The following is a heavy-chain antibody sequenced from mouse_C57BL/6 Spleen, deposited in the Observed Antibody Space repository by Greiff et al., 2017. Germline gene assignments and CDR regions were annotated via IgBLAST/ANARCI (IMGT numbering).Heavy chain of an antibody. D-gene: IGHD2-3*01. CDR1: GFSFNTYA. CDR2: IRSQSNNYET. V-gene: IGHV10-1*01. CDR3: VRHRRGYCYFDY. J-gene: IGHJ2*01. Sequence: EVKLMESGGGLVQPKGSLKLSCAASGFSFNTYALNWVRQAPGTGLEWVARIRSQSNNYETYYADSVKERFTISRDDSESMLYLQMNNMKTEDTAKYYCVRHRRGYCYFDYWGQGTTLTVSS.